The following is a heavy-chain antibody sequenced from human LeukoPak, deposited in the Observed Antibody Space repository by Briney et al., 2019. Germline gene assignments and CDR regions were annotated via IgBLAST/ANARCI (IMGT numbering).Heavy chain of an antibody. CDR3: AAHSGFLGDYFDY. CDR1: GYSISSGNY. J-gene: IGHJ4*02. V-gene: IGHV4-38-2*02. Sequence: PSETLSLTCTVSGYSISSGNYWGWIGQPPGKGLEGIWSIYHSGNTYYDPSLKSRVTMSVHTSKNQFSLNLSPVTAADTAEYCCAAHSGFLGDYFDYWGQGTLVTVSS. D-gene: IGHD3-22*01. CDR2: IYHSGNT.